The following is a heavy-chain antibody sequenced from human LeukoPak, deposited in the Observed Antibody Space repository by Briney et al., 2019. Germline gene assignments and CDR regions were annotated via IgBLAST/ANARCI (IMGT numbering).Heavy chain of an antibody. D-gene: IGHD3-22*01. Sequence: SVTVSFKASGYTFSGYYMHWVRQATAQGLAWMGWINPDSGGTNYAQKFQGRVTMTRDTSISTAYMELRRLRYDDTAVYYCARDSDSSGYSVLNWYFDLWGRGTLVTVSS. CDR2: INPDSGGT. CDR3: ARDSDSSGYSVLNWYFDL. J-gene: IGHJ2*01. CDR1: GYTFSGYY. V-gene: IGHV1-2*02.